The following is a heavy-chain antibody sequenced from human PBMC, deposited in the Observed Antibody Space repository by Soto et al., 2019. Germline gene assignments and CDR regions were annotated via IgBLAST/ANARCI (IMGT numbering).Heavy chain of an antibody. CDR1: GYTFTGYY. CDR3: ARGRARYFDWLLYELNWLDP. Sequence: ASVKVSCKASGYTFTGYYMHWVRQAPGQGLEWMGWINPNSGGTNYAQKFQGWVTMTRDTSISTAYMELSRLRSDDTAVYYCARGRARYFDWLLYELNWLDPWGQGTLVTVSS. D-gene: IGHD3-9*01. J-gene: IGHJ5*02. V-gene: IGHV1-2*04. CDR2: INPNSGGT.